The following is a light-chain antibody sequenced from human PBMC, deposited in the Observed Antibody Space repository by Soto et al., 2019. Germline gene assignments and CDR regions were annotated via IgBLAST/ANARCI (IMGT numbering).Light chain of an antibody. V-gene: IGKV3D-15*01. CDR1: QSVSSN. CDR2: GAS. CDR3: QQHSHWPPWT. Sequence: EIVLTQSPATLSVSPGERVTLSCRASQSVSSNLAWYQQKPGQAPRLLIYGASTRATGIPARFSGSGSGTDFTLTISNLEPEDFAVYYCQQHSHWPPWTFGQGTKVDIK. J-gene: IGKJ1*01.